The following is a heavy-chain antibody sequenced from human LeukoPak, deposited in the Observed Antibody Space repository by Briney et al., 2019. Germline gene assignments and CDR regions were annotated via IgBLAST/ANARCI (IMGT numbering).Heavy chain of an antibody. Sequence: GGSLRLSCAASGFIFSNSAMNWVRQAPGKGLEWVSSINNDGTYIYYAGSVKGRFTISRDSSKNTLFLQMNSLGAEDTAVYYCVKDGHCTHTSCYYFDYWGQGTLVTVSS. CDR3: VKDGHCTHTSCYYFDY. CDR2: INNDGTYI. V-gene: IGHV3-21*01. D-gene: IGHD2-2*01. CDR1: GFIFSNSA. J-gene: IGHJ4*02.